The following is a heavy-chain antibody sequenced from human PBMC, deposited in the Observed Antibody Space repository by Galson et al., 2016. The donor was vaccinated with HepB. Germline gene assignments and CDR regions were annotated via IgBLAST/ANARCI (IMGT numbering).Heavy chain of an antibody. CDR2: MYISGSA. Sequence: TLSLTCTVSGVSISNPTYYWSWIRQSAEKGLEWIGRMYISGSANYNPSLRGRATISVDTSKNQFSLNLNSVTAADTAVYYCARAGYDGDFWSGVFDHWGQGMLVTVSS. D-gene: IGHD3-3*01. V-gene: IGHV4-61*02. CDR1: GVSISNPTYY. J-gene: IGHJ4*02. CDR3: ARAGYDGDFWSGVFDH.